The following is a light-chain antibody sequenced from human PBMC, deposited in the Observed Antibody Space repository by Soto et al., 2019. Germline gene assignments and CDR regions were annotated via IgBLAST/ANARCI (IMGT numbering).Light chain of an antibody. CDR3: CSYAGTSTWV. CDR1: SSDVGSYNL. V-gene: IGLV2-23*01. J-gene: IGLJ3*02. CDR2: EGT. Sequence: QSALTQPASVSGSPGQSITISCTGTSSDVGSYNLVSWYQLHPGKAPKLMIYEGTKRPSGVSTRFSGSKSGNTASLTISGLQAEDEADYYCCSYAGTSTWVFGGGTTLTVL.